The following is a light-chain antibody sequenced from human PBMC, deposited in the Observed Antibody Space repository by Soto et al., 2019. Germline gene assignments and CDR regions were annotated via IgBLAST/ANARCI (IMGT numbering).Light chain of an antibody. V-gene: IGKV3-11*01. J-gene: IGKJ4*01. CDR2: DAS. CDR3: QQRRNWLT. Sequence: EIVLTQSPATLSLSPGERATLSCRASQSVSSYLAWYQQKPGQAPRLLIYDASNRATGIPARVSGSGSGTDFTLTISSLEPEDFAVYYCQQRRNWLTFGGGNKVEIK. CDR1: QSVSSY.